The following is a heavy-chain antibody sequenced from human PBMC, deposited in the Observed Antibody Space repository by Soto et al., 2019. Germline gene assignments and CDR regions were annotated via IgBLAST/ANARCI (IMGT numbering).Heavy chain of an antibody. D-gene: IGHD2-2*01. CDR1: GFTFSDYY. CDR3: ARDGRYCTSTTCPFDP. V-gene: IGHV3-11*05. Sequence: PGGSLRLSCAASGFTFSDYYMSWIRQAPGKGLEWVSYISSSSSYTNYADSVKGRFTTSRDNTKNSLYLQMNSLRAEDTAVYYCARDGRYCTSTTCPFDPWGQGTLVTVSS. CDR2: ISSSSSYT. J-gene: IGHJ5*02.